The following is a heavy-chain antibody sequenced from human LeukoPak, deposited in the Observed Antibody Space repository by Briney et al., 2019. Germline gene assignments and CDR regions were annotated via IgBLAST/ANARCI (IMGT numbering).Heavy chain of an antibody. V-gene: IGHV3-7*01. J-gene: IGHJ2*01. CDR1: GVTFNNYW. D-gene: IGHD3-16*01. CDR2: INPDGGAK. Sequence: AETLRLSCAVSGVTFNNYWMSWVRQAPGKGLECVANINPDGGAKYYVDSVKGLFTISSVNAKTSLYLDMNNLRAEDTAVSAGERIAGTSIWGATRWYFDLWGRGTLVTVSS. CDR3: ERIAGTSIWGATRWYFDL.